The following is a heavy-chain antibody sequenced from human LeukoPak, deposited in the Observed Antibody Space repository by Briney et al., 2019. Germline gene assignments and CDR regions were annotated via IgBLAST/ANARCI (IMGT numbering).Heavy chain of an antibody. J-gene: IGHJ4*02. V-gene: IGHV3-23*01. Sequence: GGSLRLSCAASGFTFSSHAMSWVRQAPGKGLEWVSAISGGDGSTYYADSVKGRFTISRDNSKNTLYLQMNNLRAEDTAVYYCAKRYNSSPYWGQGTLVTVSS. D-gene: IGHD6-13*01. CDR1: GFTFSSHA. CDR3: AKRYNSSPY. CDR2: ISGGDGST.